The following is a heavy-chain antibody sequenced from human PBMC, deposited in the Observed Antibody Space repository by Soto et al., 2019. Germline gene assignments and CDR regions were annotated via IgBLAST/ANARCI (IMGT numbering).Heavy chain of an antibody. J-gene: IGHJ1*01. Sequence: QVQLVQSGAEVKKPGASVKVSCKASGYTFTSRGICWVRQAPGQGLEWVGWISPSSGKTDYPQKLQGRVTMTTDTSTGTAYMELRSLSSDDTAVYFCARDGTLGYFQHWGQGTLVTVSS. CDR1: GYTFTSRG. CDR3: ARDGTLGYFQH. V-gene: IGHV1-18*01. D-gene: IGHD1-26*01. CDR2: ISPSSGKT.